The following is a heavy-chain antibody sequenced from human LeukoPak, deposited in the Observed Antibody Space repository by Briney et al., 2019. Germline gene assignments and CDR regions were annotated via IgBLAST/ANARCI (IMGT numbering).Heavy chain of an antibody. D-gene: IGHD3-16*01. Sequence: GRSLRLSCAASGFTFSSYAMHWVRQAPGNGLEWVAVISYDGSNKYYADSVKGRFTISRDNSKNTLYLQMNSLRAEDTAVYYCARGPHWATFDYWGQGTLVTVSS. CDR3: ARGPHWATFDY. V-gene: IGHV3-30-3*01. J-gene: IGHJ4*02. CDR1: GFTFSSYA. CDR2: ISYDGSNK.